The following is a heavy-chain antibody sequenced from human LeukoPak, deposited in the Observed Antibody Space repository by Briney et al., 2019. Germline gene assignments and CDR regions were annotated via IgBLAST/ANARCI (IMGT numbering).Heavy chain of an antibody. CDR1: GYTFTSYG. J-gene: IGHJ4*02. V-gene: IGHV1-18*04. Sequence: ASVKVSCKASGYTFTSYGISWVRQAPGQGLEWMGWISAYNGNTNYVQKFRGGVTMTTDTSTSTAYMELRSLRSDDTAVYYCARDQAFVRGDLDYWGQGTLVTVSS. CDR3: ARDQAFVRGDLDY. D-gene: IGHD3-10*01. CDR2: ISAYNGNT.